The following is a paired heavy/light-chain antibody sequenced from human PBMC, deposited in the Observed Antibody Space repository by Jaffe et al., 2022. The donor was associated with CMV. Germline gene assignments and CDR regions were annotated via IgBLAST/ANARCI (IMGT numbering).Light chain of an antibody. CDR2: GAS. CDR1: QGVSSSY. CDR3: QQFGTSPL. Sequence: EIVLMQSPGTLSLSPGERATLSCRASQGVSSSYLAWYQQKPGQAPRLLMYGASSRATGTPDRFSGSGSGTDFTLTISRLEPEDSAVYYCQQFGTSPLFGGGTKVEIK. J-gene: IGKJ4*01. V-gene: IGKV3-20*01.
Heavy chain of an antibody. D-gene: IGHD6-19*01. Sequence: QVQLVQSGPEVKKPGASVKVSCKASGYTFDSHGIGWVRQAPGQGLEWMGWMSAYNGDTNYAQKLQGRVTMTTDTSTSTAYMELRSLRSDDTAMYYCARRDNLGWFYFDYWGQGTLVTVSS. V-gene: IGHV1-18*04. CDR2: MSAYNGDT. CDR1: GYTFDSHG. CDR3: ARRDNLGWFYFDY. J-gene: IGHJ4*02.